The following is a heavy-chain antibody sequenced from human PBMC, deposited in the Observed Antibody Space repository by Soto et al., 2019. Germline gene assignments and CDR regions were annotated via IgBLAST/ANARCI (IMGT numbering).Heavy chain of an antibody. D-gene: IGHD2-15*01. V-gene: IGHV4-30-2*01. J-gene: IGHJ3*02. CDR1: GGSISSGGYS. CDR2: IYHSGST. Sequence: SSETLSLTCAVSGGSISSGGYSWSWIRQPPGKGLEWIGYIYHSGSTYYNPSLKSRVTISVDRSKNQFSLKLSSVTAADTAVYYCARDRRYCSGDSCYAFDIWGQGTMVTVSS. CDR3: ARDRRYCSGDSCYAFDI.